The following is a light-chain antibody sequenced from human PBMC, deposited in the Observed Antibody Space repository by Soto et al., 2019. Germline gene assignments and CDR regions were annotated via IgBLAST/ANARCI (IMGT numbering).Light chain of an antibody. CDR2: AAS. Sequence: DIQMTQSPSTLSASVGDRVTITCRASQSISSWLAWYQQKPGKAPKFLIYAASTLQSGVPSRFSASGSGTEFTLSISSLQPEDFATYYCVQHRSYPWTFGQGTKVDIK. J-gene: IGKJ1*01. CDR1: QSISSW. V-gene: IGKV1-5*01. CDR3: VQHRSYPWT.